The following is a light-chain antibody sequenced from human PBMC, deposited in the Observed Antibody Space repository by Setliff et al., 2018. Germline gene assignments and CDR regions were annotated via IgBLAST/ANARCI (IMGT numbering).Light chain of an antibody. CDR1: SSDVGSYDF. CDR2: DVT. CDR3: VAYTSSSTYV. V-gene: IGLV2-14*03. Sequence: ALAQPASVSGSPGQSITISCSGTSSDVGSYDFVSWYQQHPGKAPKLIIHDVTNRPSGVSNRFSGSKAGNTASLTISGLQAEDEAEYYCVAYTSSSTYVFGSGTKVTVL. J-gene: IGLJ1*01.